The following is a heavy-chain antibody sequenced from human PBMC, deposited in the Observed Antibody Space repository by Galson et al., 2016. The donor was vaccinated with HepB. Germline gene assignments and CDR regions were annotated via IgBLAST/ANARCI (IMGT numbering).Heavy chain of an antibody. V-gene: IGHV1-2*04. CDR3: ARGAYGSGWRYYDY. CDR1: GYTFTGYY. CDR2: INPKTGGP. Sequence: SVKVSCKASGYTFTGYYMHWVRQAPGQGLEWMGWINPKTGGPNYAQKFQGWVTMTRDTSISTVYMELSRLKSNDTAVYYCARGAYGSGWRYYDYWGQGTLVTVSS. J-gene: IGHJ4*02. D-gene: IGHD6-19*01.